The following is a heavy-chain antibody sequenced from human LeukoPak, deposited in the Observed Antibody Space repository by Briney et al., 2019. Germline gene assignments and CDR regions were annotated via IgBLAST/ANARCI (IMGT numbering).Heavy chain of an antibody. V-gene: IGHV1-69*13. J-gene: IGHJ6*02. CDR1: GGTFSSYA. Sequence: ASVKVSCKASGGTFSSYAISWVRQAPGQGLDWMGGIIPIFGTANYAQKFQGRVTITADESTSTAYMELSSLRSEDTAVYYCARCTRRAYYYYGMDVWGQGTTVTVSS. CDR3: ARCTRRAYYYYGMDV. D-gene: IGHD6-6*01. CDR2: IIPIFGTA.